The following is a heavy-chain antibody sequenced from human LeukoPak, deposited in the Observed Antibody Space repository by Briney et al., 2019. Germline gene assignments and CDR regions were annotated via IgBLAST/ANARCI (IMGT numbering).Heavy chain of an antibody. D-gene: IGHD5-18*01. CDR1: GFTFSTYG. CDR3: AKDYHGYSYGYGYYYYGMDV. J-gene: IGHJ6*04. V-gene: IGHV3-30*18. CDR2: ISYDGSNK. Sequence: GGSLRLSCAASGFTFSTYGMHWVRQAPGKGLEWVAVISYDGSNKYYADSVKGRFTISRDNSKNTLYLQINSLRAEDTAVYYRAKDYHGYSYGYGYYYYGMDVWGKGTTVTVSS.